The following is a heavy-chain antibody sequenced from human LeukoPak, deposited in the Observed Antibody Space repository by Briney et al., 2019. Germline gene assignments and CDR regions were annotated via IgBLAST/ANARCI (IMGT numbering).Heavy chain of an antibody. CDR3: ATDNSYGSGSYYT. D-gene: IGHD3-10*01. Sequence: SETLSLTCSVSGGSVSSRSHYWSWIRQPPGKGLEWIGYIYYSGNTNYNPSLKSRVTISVDTSKNQFSLKLSSVTAADTAVYYCATDNSYGSGSYYTWGQGTLVTVSS. J-gene: IGHJ4*02. CDR1: GGSVSSRSHY. V-gene: IGHV4-61*01. CDR2: IYYSGNT.